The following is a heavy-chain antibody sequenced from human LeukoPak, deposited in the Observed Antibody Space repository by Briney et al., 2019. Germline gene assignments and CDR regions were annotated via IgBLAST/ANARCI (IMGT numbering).Heavy chain of an antibody. Sequence: SETLSLAYTVSGGSISSYYWSWIRQPPGKGLEWIGYIYYSGSTNYNPSLKSRVTISVDTSKNQFSLKLSSVTAADTAVYYCARTTPYYYGMDVWGQGTTVTVSS. CDR2: IYYSGST. CDR3: ARTTPYYYGMDV. D-gene: IGHD4-17*01. V-gene: IGHV4-59*01. CDR1: GGSISSYY. J-gene: IGHJ6*02.